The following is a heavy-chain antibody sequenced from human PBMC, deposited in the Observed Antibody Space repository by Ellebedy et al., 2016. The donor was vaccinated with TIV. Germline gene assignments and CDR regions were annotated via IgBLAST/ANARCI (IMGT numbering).Heavy chain of an antibody. J-gene: IGHJ4*02. CDR1: GYSFTNYW. Sequence: GESLKISCKASGYSFTNYWIGWVRLMPGKGLEWMGVIHPGDANYDVRYGPSFQGQVTISVDKSLTTTYLQWSSLKASDTAIYYCARGSGGSHPSFDFWGQGTLATVSS. D-gene: IGHD1-26*01. CDR3: ARGSGGSHPSFDF. V-gene: IGHV5-51*01. CDR2: IHPGDANYDV.